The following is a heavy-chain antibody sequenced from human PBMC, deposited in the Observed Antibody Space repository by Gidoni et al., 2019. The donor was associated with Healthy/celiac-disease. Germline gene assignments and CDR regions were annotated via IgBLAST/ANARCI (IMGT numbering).Heavy chain of an antibody. CDR2: ISSSSSTI. Sequence: EVQLVESEGGLVQPGGSLRLSCAASGFTFSSYSMNWVRQAPGKGLEWVSYISSSSSTIYYADSVKGRFTISRDNAKNSLYLQMNSLRAEDTAVYYCASFVSVSYTYWYFDLWGRGTLVTVSS. CDR1: GFTFSSYS. V-gene: IGHV3-48*01. J-gene: IGHJ2*01. CDR3: ASFVSVSYTYWYFDL. D-gene: IGHD1-26*01.